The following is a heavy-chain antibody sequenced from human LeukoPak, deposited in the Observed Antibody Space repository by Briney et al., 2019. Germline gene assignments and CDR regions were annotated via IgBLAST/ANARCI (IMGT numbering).Heavy chain of an antibody. CDR2: IYHSGST. Sequence: SETLSLTCAVSGGSISSGGYSWSWIRQPPGKGVEWIGYIYHSGSTYYNPSLKSRVTISVDRSKNQFSLKLSSVTAADTAVYYCARKLRFWNWFDSWGQGTLVTVSS. D-gene: IGHD3-3*01. V-gene: IGHV4-30-2*01. CDR3: ARKLRFWNWFDS. J-gene: IGHJ5*01. CDR1: GGSISSGGYS.